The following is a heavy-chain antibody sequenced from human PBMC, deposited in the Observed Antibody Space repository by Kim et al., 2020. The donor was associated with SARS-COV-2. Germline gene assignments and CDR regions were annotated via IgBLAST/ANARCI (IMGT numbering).Heavy chain of an antibody. J-gene: IGHJ6*02. Sequence: GESLKISCKGSGYSFTSYWIGWVRQMPGKGLEWMGIIYPGDSDTRYSPSFQGQVTISADKSISTAYLQWSSLKASDTAMYYCARGNARHERGYSGYEEVYYYYGMDVWGQGTTVTVSS. D-gene: IGHD5-12*01. CDR3: ARGNARHERGYSGYEEVYYYYGMDV. CDR2: IYPGDSDT. CDR1: GYSFTSYW. V-gene: IGHV5-51*01.